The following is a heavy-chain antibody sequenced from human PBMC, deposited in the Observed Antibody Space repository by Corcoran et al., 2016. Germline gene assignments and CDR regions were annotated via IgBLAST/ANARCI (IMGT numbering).Heavy chain of an antibody. CDR3: ATRYCTNGVCPEYYYYGMDV. D-gene: IGHD2-8*01. V-gene: IGHV3-53*01. CDR2: IYSGGST. CDR1: GFTVSSNY. J-gene: IGHJ6*02. Sequence: EVQLVESGGGLIQPGGSLRLSCAASGFTVSSNYMSWVRQAPGKGLEWVSVIYSGGSTYYADSVKGRFTISRDNSKNTLYLQVNSLRAEDTAVYYCATRYCTNGVCPEYYYYGMDVWGQGTTVTVSS.